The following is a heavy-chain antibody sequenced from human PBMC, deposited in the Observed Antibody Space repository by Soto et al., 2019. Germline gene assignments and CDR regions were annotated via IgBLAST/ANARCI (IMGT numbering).Heavy chain of an antibody. Sequence: EVQLVESGGGLIQPGGSLRLSCVVSGFTVSSANYMSWVRQAPGKGLEWVSVIYSAGTTYYADSVKGRFTISRDNSKNTLYLQMNTLRAEDTAVYYCHGYGYWGQGNLVTVSS. V-gene: IGHV3-53*01. J-gene: IGHJ4*02. CDR2: IYSAGTT. CDR1: GFTVSSANY. D-gene: IGHD5-18*01. CDR3: HGYGY.